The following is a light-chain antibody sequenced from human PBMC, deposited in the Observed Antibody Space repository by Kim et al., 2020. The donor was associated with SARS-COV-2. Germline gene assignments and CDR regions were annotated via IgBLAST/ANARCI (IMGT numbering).Light chain of an antibody. CDR1: ASSVGSNT. CDR2: HDD. V-gene: IGLV1-44*01. Sequence: GQRVTISCSGGASSVGSNTVSWYQLLPGTAPNVLIYHDDYRPSGVPDRFSGSRSGTSASLAISGLQSDDGGVYYCAAWDDRLNALVFGGGTQLTVL. J-gene: IGLJ2*01. CDR3: AAWDDRLNALV.